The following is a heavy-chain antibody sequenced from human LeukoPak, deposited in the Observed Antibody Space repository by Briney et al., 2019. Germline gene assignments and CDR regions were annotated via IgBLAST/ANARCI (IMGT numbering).Heavy chain of an antibody. CDR1: GYIFTHYW. Sequence: GESLKISWQVSGYIFTHYWIGWLRQMPGKGLESMGIIYPADSDTTYSPSFQGQVTISVDKSISTVYLQWSSLKASDTAMYYCARQSRDGSKTRGYFFDYWGQGTLVTVSS. J-gene: IGHJ4*02. CDR2: IYPADSDT. CDR3: ARQSRDGSKTRGYFFDY. V-gene: IGHV5-51*01. D-gene: IGHD3-10*01.